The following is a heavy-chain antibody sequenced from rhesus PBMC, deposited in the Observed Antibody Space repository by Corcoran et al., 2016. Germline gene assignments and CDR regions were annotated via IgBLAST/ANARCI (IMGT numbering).Heavy chain of an antibody. D-gene: IGHD1-14*01. CDR2: IYGSSGST. CDR1: GGSISGGYD. Sequence: QVQLQESGPGLVKPSETLSLTCAVSGGSISGGYDWSWVRQPPGKGVEGLEWIGYIYGSSGSTNYNPSLKNRVTISKDTSKNQFSLKLSSVTAADTAVYHCARSSAGTWGYFDYWGQGVLVTVSS. CDR3: ARSSAGTWGYFDY. V-gene: IGHV4-76*01. J-gene: IGHJ4*01.